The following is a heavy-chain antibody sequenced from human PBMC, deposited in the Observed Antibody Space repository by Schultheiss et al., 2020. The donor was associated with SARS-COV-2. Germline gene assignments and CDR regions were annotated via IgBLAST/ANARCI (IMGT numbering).Heavy chain of an antibody. CDR2: ISSSSSYT. CDR1: GFTFSDYY. CDR3: ARSVYSRSWYRLANYYYYYYMDV. J-gene: IGHJ6*03. V-gene: IGHV3-11*06. Sequence: GGSLRLSCAASGFTFSDYYMSWIRQAPGKGLEWVSYISSSSSYTNYADSVKGRFTISRDNAKNSLYLQMNSLRAEDTAVYYCARSVYSRSWYRLANYYYYYYMDVWGKGTTVTVSS. D-gene: IGHD6-13*01.